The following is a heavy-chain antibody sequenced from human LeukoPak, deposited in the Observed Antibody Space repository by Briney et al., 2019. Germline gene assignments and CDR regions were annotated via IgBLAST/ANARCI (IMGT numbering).Heavy chain of an antibody. Sequence: GGSLRLSCAASGFTFSSYSMNWVRQAPGKGLEWVSSINSRSNYIYYADSLKGRFIISRDNAKNSLYLQMNSLRAEDTAIYYCAREDGTVAATSGFDIWGQGTMVTVSS. CDR2: INSRSNYI. CDR1: GFTFSSYS. CDR3: AREDGTVAATSGFDI. D-gene: IGHD1-26*01. V-gene: IGHV3-21*04. J-gene: IGHJ3*02.